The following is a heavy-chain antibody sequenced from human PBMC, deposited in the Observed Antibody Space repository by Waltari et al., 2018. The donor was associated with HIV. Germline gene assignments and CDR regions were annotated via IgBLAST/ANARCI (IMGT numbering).Heavy chain of an antibody. CDR1: AFTLSSYW. V-gene: IGHV3-7*03. CDR2: INQDGSQK. J-gene: IGHJ6*02. D-gene: IGHD3-3*01. CDR3: AREYYDFWSGYYTTGLDV. Sequence: DEQLVESGGGLVQPGESLRLPCDASAFTLSSYWMTWVRQPPGKGVEWVANINQDGSQKYYVDSVKGRFNISRDNSRNSIYLQLNNLTAGDTAVYYCAREYYDFWSGYYTTGLDVWGQGTTVIVS.